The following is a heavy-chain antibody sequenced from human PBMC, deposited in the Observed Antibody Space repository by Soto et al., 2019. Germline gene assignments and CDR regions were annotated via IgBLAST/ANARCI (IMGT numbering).Heavy chain of an antibody. CDR1: GFTFSSYA. CDR2: ISGSGGTT. D-gene: IGHD4-4*01. CDR3: AKALSSNYYFDY. Sequence: GGSLRLSCAASGFTFSSYAMSWVRQAPGKGLEWVSGISGSGGTTYYADSVKGRFTISRDNSKNTLHLQMNSLRAEGTAVYYCAKALSSNYYFDYWGQGTLVTVSS. J-gene: IGHJ4*02. V-gene: IGHV3-23*01.